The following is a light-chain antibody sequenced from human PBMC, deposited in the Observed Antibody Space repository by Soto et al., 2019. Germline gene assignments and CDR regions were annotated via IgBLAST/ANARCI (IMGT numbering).Light chain of an antibody. V-gene: IGLV4-60*02. Sequence: QPVLTQSSSASASLGSSVKLTCTLSSGHSSYIIAWHQQQPGKAPRYLMKLEGSGSYNKGSGVPDPFSGSSSAAARYLTSSHLQFEDEADYYCETWDRNTRVFGGGTKLTVL. CDR2: LEGSGSY. J-gene: IGLJ3*02. CDR1: SGHSSYI. CDR3: ETWDRNTRV.